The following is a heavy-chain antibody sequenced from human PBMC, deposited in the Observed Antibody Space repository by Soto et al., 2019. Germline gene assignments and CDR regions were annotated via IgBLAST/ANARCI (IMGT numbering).Heavy chain of an antibody. Sequence: QVQLVQSGAEVKKPGASVKVSCKASGYTFTSYGISWVRQAPGQGLEWMGWISAYNGNTNYAQKLQGRVTMTTDTSTSTAYMELRSLRSDDTAVDYCARHDSGDNSEPNWYFDLWGRGTLVTVSS. CDR1: GYTFTSYG. CDR2: ISAYNGNT. D-gene: IGHD4-17*01. V-gene: IGHV1-18*01. J-gene: IGHJ2*01. CDR3: ARHDSGDNSEPNWYFDL.